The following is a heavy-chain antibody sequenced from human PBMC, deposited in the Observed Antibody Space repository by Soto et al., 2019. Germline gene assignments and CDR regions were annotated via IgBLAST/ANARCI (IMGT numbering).Heavy chain of an antibody. CDR3: ARLLRGTYSDSRTYSCLDP. CDR1: GGSISSYY. CDR2: IYYTGST. Sequence: QVQLQESGPGLVKPSETLSLTCTVSGGSISSYYWSWIRQPPGKGLEWIGYIYYTGSTNYNPSLKSRVTISVDTSKNQFSLKLSSVTAADAAVYYWARLLRGTYSDSRTYSCLDPWGQGTLVTVSS. D-gene: IGHD3-22*01. J-gene: IGHJ5*02. V-gene: IGHV4-59*08.